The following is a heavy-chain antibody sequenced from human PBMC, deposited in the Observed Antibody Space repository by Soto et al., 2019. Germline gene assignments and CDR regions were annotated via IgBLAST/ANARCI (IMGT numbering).Heavy chain of an antibody. V-gene: IGHV5-51*01. Sequence: RRGSLKISCKGSGYIFANYWIGWVRQLPGKGLEWMGIIYPGDSDTKYSPSFQGQVTISADKSISTAYLQWSSLKASDTAMYYCARPSGGGWPFDYWGQGTLVTVSS. J-gene: IGHJ4*02. D-gene: IGHD6-19*01. CDR1: GYIFANYW. CDR2: IYPGDSDT. CDR3: ARPSGGGWPFDY.